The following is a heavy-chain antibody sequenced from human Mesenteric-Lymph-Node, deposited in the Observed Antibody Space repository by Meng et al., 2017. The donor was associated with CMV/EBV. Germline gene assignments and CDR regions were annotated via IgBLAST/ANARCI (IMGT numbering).Heavy chain of an antibody. Sequence: LRLSCTVSGGSISSGDYYWSWIRQPPGKGLEWFGYIYYSGSNYYNPSLKSRVTISVDTTKNQFSLKLSSVTAADAAEYCCTRETEGQGWFDPWGQGTLVTVSS. D-gene: IGHD1-14*01. V-gene: IGHV4-30-4*08. CDR1: GGSISSGDYY. CDR3: TRETEGQGWFDP. J-gene: IGHJ5*02. CDR2: IYYSGSN.